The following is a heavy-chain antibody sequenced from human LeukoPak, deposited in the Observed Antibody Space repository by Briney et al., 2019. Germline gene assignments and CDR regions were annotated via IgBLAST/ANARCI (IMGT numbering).Heavy chain of an antibody. J-gene: IGHJ3*01. V-gene: IGHV2-5*02. D-gene: IGHD4-17*01. Sequence: SGPTLVKPTQTLTLTCTFSGFSLTTSGLGVGWIRQPPGKALEWLGIIYWDDDKRYTPSLKSRLTITKDTSKNQVVLKVTDMDPADTATYYCAHRDGGDSGDSGAFAFWGQGTMVTVSS. CDR1: GFSLTTSGLG. CDR3: AHRDGGDSGDSGAFAF. CDR2: IYWDDDK.